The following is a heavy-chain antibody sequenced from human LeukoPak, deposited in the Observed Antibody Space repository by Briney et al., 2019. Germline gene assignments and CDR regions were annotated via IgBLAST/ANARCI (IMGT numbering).Heavy chain of an antibody. CDR1: GFTFSSYW. Sequence: PGGSLRLSCAASGFTFSSYWMHWVRQAPGKGLVWVSRINSDGSSTSYADSVKGRFTISRDNAKNSLYLQMNSLRAEDTAVYYCARSSSGWEGCFDYWGQGTLVTVSS. D-gene: IGHD6-19*01. V-gene: IGHV3-74*01. J-gene: IGHJ4*02. CDR2: INSDGSST. CDR3: ARSSSGWEGCFDY.